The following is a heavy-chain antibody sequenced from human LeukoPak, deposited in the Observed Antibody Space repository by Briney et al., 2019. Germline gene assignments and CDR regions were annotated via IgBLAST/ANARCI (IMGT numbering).Heavy chain of an antibody. Sequence: GGSLSLSCAASGFPFSSYWKSWVRQAPGKGLEGVANIKKDGSEKYYADSVKGRFTISRDNAKNSLYLQMNSLRAEDTAVYYCARGIAARHYSFDYWGQGTRVTVSS. CDR2: IKKDGSEK. V-gene: IGHV3-7*04. CDR1: GFPFSSYW. CDR3: ARGIAARHYSFDY. J-gene: IGHJ4*02. D-gene: IGHD6-6*01.